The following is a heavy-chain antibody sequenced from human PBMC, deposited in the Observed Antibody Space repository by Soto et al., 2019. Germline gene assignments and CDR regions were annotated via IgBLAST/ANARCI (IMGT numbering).Heavy chain of an antibody. D-gene: IGHD3-9*01. V-gene: IGHV2-5*02. J-gene: IGHJ4*02. CDR3: ARSDFEWLEGFHY. Sequence: QITLKESGPLLVKPSQTLTLTCTFSGFSLSSTGVGVGWIRQPPGKALEWLAIIYWDDEKRYSPSLRSRLTITKDPPNEQVILTVTSMDPLATATYYCARSDFEWLEGFHYWGQGTLVTVSS. CDR2: IYWDDEK. CDR1: GFSLSSTGVG.